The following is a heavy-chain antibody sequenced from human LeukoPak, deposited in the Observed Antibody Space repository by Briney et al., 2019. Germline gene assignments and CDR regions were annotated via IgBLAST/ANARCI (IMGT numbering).Heavy chain of an antibody. CDR3: ARGHGVVVAATVANWSHP. J-gene: IGHJ5*02. D-gene: IGHD2-15*01. CDR1: GGSFSGYY. CDR2: INHSGST. Sequence: PSETLSLTCAVYGGSFSGYYWSWIRQPPGKGLEWIGEINHSGSTNYNPSLKSRVTISVDTSKNQLSLKLSSVTAADTAVYYCARGHGVVVAATVANWSHPWATEPWSPSPQ. V-gene: IGHV4-34*01.